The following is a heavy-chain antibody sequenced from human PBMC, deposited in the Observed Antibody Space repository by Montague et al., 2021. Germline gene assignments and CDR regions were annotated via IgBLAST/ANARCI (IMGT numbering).Heavy chain of an antibody. D-gene: IGHD2-21*02. CDR2: IYYSGST. CDR3: ARRMGFVVVTEHDAFDI. V-gene: IGHV4-39*01. CDR1: GGSISSTSYY. J-gene: IGHJ3*02. Sequence: SETLSLTCTVSGGSISSTSYYWGWIRQPPGTGLEWIGSIYYSGSTCYNPSLKSRVTISADTSKNQFSLRLRSVTAADTAVYYCARRMGFVVVTEHDAFDIWGQGTVVTVSS.